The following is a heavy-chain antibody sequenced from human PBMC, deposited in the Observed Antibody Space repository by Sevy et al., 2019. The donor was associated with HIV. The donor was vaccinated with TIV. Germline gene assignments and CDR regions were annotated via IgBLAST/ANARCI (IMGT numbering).Heavy chain of an antibody. Sequence: ASVKVSCKASGYTFITYGITWVRQAPGQGLEWMGWISGYNVHTKYARGLQGRVTITTDTSTITAYLELRSLTSDDTAVYYCALTGYSTLDRVAAADSSLDFWGQGTLVTVSS. CDR1: GYTFITYG. V-gene: IGHV1-18*01. D-gene: IGHD6-13*01. CDR3: ALTGYSTLDRVAAADSSLDF. CDR2: ISGYNVHT. J-gene: IGHJ4*02.